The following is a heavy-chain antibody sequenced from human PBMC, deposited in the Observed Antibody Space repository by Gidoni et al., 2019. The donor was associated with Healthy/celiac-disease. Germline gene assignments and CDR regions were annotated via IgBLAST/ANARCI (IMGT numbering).Heavy chain of an antibody. CDR1: GFTFSSYW. Sequence: EVQLVESGGVLVQTGGSRRLYCAASGFTFSSYWMSWVRQAPGKGLEWVANIKQDGSEKYYVDSVKGRFTISRDNAKNSLYLQMNSLRAEDTAVYYCARVNGDNYYYYYMDVWGKGTTVTVSS. CDR3: ARVNGDNYYYYYMDV. CDR2: IKQDGSEK. J-gene: IGHJ6*03. D-gene: IGHD4-17*01. V-gene: IGHV3-7*04.